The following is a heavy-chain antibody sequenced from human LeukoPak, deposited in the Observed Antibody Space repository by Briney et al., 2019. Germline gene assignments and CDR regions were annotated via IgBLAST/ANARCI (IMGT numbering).Heavy chain of an antibody. D-gene: IGHD5-12*01. CDR3: AKTSRRDSAYDSPFDY. Sequence: GPLRLSCPASGFTFSHYAMAWVRQAPGKGLEWVSTVRGSGTDTYYADSVKGRFTISRDNCKYTLYLQMNSLRAEDTAIYYCAKTSRRDSAYDSPFDYWGRGTLVTVSS. V-gene: IGHV3-23*01. CDR2: VRGSGTDT. J-gene: IGHJ4*02. CDR1: GFTFSHYA.